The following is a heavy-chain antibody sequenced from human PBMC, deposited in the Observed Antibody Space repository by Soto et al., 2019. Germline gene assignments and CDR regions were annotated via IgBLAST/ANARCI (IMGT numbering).Heavy chain of an antibody. D-gene: IGHD6-13*01. CDR1: GFTFSDHY. CDR2: IKQDGSEK. J-gene: IGHJ4*02. CDR3: AGVAAAPRRVDY. V-gene: IGHV3-7*01. Sequence: EVQLVESGGGLVQPGGSLRLSCAASGFTFSDHYMDWVRQAPGKGLEWVANIKQDGSEKYYVESVKGRFTISRDNAKNALFRQMNSLRAGDTAVYYCAGVAAAPRRVDYWGQGTLVTVSS.